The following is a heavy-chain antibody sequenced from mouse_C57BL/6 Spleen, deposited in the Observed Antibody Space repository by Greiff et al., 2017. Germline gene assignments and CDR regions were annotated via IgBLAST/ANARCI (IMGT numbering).Heavy chain of an antibody. V-gene: IGHV1-15*01. CDR1: GYTFTDYE. J-gene: IGHJ1*03. CDR2: IDPETGGT. D-gene: IGHD1-1*01. CDR3: TRAYGSSYGYFDV. Sequence: QVQLQQSGAELVRPGASVTLSCKASGYTFTDYEMHWVKQTPVHGLEWIGAIDPETGGTAYNQKFKGKAILTADKSSSTAYMELRSLTSEDSAVYYGTRAYGSSYGYFDVWGTGTTVTLSS.